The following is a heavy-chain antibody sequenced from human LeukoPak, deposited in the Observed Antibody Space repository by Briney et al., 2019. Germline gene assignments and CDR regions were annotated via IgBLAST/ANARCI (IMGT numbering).Heavy chain of an antibody. CDR1: GGSISSSSYY. V-gene: IGHV4-39*02. D-gene: IGHD5-18*01. CDR2: IYYSGST. J-gene: IGHJ4*02. CDR3: AREDTAMARGDY. Sequence: SETLSLTCTVSGGSISSSSYYWGWIRQPPGKGLDWIGSIYYSGSTYYNPSLKSRVTISVDTSKNQFSLKLSSVTAADTAVYYCAREDTAMARGDYWGQGTLVTVSS.